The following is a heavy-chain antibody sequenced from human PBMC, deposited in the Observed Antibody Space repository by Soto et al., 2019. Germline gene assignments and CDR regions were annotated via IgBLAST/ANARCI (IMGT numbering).Heavy chain of an antibody. CDR2: ISPNGQGI. Sequence: EVKLLESGGGLVQPGGSLRLSCGVSGFTVTSNGVSWVRQAPGKGLEWVSAISPNGQGIWYADSVKGRFTISRDISRNTVFLQMDSLRAEDTAVYYCARVGVGYSLGSGFTPWGQGTLVTVSS. J-gene: IGHJ5*02. V-gene: IGHV3-23*01. CDR3: ARVGVGYSLGSGFTP. D-gene: IGHD5-18*01. CDR1: GFTVTSNG.